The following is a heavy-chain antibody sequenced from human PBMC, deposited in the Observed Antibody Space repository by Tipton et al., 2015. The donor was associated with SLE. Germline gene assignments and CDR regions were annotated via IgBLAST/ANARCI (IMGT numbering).Heavy chain of an antibody. J-gene: IGHJ4*02. CDR1: GASVSSSNYY. Sequence: TLSLTCTVSGASVSSSNYYWGWIRQSPKKGLEWIGEINHSGSTNYNPSLKSRVTISVDTSKNQFSLQLTSVTAADTAVYYCARRGRYSGYDGNYWSQGTLVTVSS. CDR3: ARRGRYSGYDGNY. CDR2: INHSGST. D-gene: IGHD5-12*01. V-gene: IGHV4-39*07.